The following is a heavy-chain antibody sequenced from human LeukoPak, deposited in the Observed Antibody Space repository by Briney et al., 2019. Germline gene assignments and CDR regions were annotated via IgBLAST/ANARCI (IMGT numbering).Heavy chain of an antibody. CDR1: GYTFTSYG. CDR3: ARWSDSSGYTDY. Sequence: ASVKVSCKASGYTFTSYGISWVRQAPGQGLEWMGWISAYNGNTNHAQKLQGRITMTTDTSMSTAYMELRSLRSDDTAVYYCARWSDSSGYTDYWGQGTLVTVSS. V-gene: IGHV1-18*01. CDR2: ISAYNGNT. D-gene: IGHD3-22*01. J-gene: IGHJ4*02.